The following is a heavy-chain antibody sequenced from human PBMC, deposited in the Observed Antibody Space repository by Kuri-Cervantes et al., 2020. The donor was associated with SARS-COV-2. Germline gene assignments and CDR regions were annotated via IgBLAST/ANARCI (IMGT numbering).Heavy chain of an antibody. D-gene: IGHD6-19*01. CDR3: ARGRGEQWLVPHYYYYGMDV. J-gene: IGHJ6*02. V-gene: IGHV1-69*06. CDR1: GGTFSSYA. CDR2: IIPIFGTA. Sequence: SVKVSCKASGGTFSSYAISWVRQAPGQGLEWMGGIIPIFGTANYAQKFQGRGTITADKSTSTAYMELSSRRSEDTAVYYCARGRGEQWLVPHYYYYGMDVWGQGTTVTVSS.